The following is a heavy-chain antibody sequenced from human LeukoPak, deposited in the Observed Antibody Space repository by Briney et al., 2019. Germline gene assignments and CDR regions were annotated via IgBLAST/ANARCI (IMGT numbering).Heavy chain of an antibody. CDR3: ATVVEGGYYSSQDAFDI. J-gene: IGHJ3*02. CDR2: IKQDGSEK. D-gene: IGHD3-22*01. V-gene: IGHV3-7*01. Sequence: GGSLRLSCAASELTVSSNCMTWVRQAPGKGLEWVANIKQDGSEKYYVDSVKGRFTISRDNAKNSLYLQMNSLRAEDTAVYYCATVVEGGYYSSQDAFDIWGQGTMVTVSS. CDR1: ELTVSSNC.